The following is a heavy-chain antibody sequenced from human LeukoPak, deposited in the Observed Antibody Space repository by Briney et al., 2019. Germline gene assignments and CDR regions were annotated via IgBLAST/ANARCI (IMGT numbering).Heavy chain of an antibody. CDR2: INPSGGST. D-gene: IGHD3-10*01. J-gene: IGHJ4*02. Sequence: ASVKVSCKASGYTFTSYYMHWVRQAPGQGLEWMGIINPSGGSTSYAQKFQGRVTMTRDMSTSTDYMELSSLRSEDTAVYYCAREALLWFGSLGYWGQGTLVTVSS. V-gene: IGHV1-46*01. CDR1: GYTFTSYY. CDR3: AREALLWFGSLGY.